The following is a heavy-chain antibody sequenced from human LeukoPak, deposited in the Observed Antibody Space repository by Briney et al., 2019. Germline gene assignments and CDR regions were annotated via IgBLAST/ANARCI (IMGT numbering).Heavy chain of an antibody. J-gene: IGHJ6*03. CDR2: IIPIFGTA. CDR3: TRVGYGSGYMDV. V-gene: IGHV1-69*05. D-gene: IGHD3-10*01. Sequence: SVKVSCKASGGTFSSYAISWVRQAPGQGLEWRGGIIPIFGTANYAQKFQGRVTITTDESTSTAYMELSSLRSEDSAVYYCTRVGYGSGYMDVSGKGTTVTVSS. CDR1: GGTFSSYA.